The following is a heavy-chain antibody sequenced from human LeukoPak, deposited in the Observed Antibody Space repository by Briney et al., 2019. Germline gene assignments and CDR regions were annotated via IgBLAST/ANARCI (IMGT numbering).Heavy chain of an antibody. Sequence: GGSLRLSCAASGFTFGSYAMSWVRQAPGKGLEWVSAISGSGGSTYYADSVKGRFTISRDNSKNTLYLQMNSLRAEDTAVYYCAKFLPTHIVVANYYFDYWGQGTLVTVSS. V-gene: IGHV3-23*01. D-gene: IGHD2-21*01. CDR2: ISGSGGST. CDR1: GFTFGSYA. J-gene: IGHJ4*02. CDR3: AKFLPTHIVVANYYFDY.